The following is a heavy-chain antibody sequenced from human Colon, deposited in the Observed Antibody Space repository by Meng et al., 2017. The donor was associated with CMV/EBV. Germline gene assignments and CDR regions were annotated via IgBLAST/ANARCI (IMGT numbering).Heavy chain of an antibody. CDR3: IKEDWYFDF. V-gene: IGHV1-2*02. J-gene: IGHJ4*02. CDR2: IYPQNGGT. CDR1: GYTFTAKH. D-gene: IGHD2-21*01. Sequence: QGQMIPAGTEGKKPGASVKVSCKTSGYTFTAKHLHRVRHAPGQGLEWMGWIYPQNGGTYFAQKFQGRVTMTSDTSISTAYMELSSLTSDDTAIYYCIKEDWYFDFWGQGTLVTVSS.